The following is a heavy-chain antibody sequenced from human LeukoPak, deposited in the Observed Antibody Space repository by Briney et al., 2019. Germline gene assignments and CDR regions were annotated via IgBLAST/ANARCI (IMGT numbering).Heavy chain of an antibody. J-gene: IGHJ6*02. CDR3: ARDWAHIVVVPAAKGMDI. Sequence: VASVKVSCKASGYTFTSYGISWVRQAPGQGLEWMGWISAYNGNTNYAQKLQGRVTMTTDTSTSTAYMELRSLRSDDTAVYYCARDWAHIVVVPAAKGMDIWGQGTTVTVSS. CDR1: GYTFTSYG. CDR2: ISAYNGNT. V-gene: IGHV1-18*01. D-gene: IGHD2-2*01.